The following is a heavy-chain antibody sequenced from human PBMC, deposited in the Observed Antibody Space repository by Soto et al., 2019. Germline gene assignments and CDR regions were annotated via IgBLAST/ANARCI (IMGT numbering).Heavy chain of an antibody. CDR3: ARLGYSSGWSKYFDY. CDR1: GGSISSYY. J-gene: IGHJ4*02. Sequence: SETLSLTCTVSGGSISSYYWSWIRQPPGKGLEWIGYIYYSGSTNYNPSLKSRVTISVDTSKNQFSLKLSSVTAADTAVYYCARLGYSSGWSKYFDYWGQGTLVTVSS. V-gene: IGHV4-59*01. D-gene: IGHD6-19*01. CDR2: IYYSGST.